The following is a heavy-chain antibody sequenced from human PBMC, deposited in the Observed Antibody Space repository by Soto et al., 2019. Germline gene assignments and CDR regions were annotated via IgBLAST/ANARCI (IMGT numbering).Heavy chain of an antibody. CDR3: ARQGGWSKSSTVDY. V-gene: IGHV4-59*08. J-gene: IGHJ4*02. Sequence: SDTLSLTCTVSGGSIVSFYWSWIRQPPGKGLEWIGYIYYSGSTNYNPSLKSRVTISVDTSKNQFSLKLSSVTAADTAVYYCARQGGWSKSSTVDYWGQGTLVTVSS. CDR1: GGSIVSFY. D-gene: IGHD6-13*01. CDR2: IYYSGST.